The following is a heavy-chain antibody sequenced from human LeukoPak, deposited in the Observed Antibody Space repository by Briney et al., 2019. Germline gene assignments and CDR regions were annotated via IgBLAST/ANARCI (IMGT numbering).Heavy chain of an antibody. CDR1: GGSISSYY. Sequence: SETLSLTCTVSGGSISSYYWSWIRQPPGKGLEWIGYIYYSGSTNYNPSLKSRVTISVDTSKNQFSLKLSSVTAADTAVYYCARVDTYYYDTKSAFDIWGEGRMVTVSS. D-gene: IGHD3-22*01. CDR2: IYYSGST. J-gene: IGHJ3*02. V-gene: IGHV4-59*01. CDR3: ARVDTYYYDTKSAFDI.